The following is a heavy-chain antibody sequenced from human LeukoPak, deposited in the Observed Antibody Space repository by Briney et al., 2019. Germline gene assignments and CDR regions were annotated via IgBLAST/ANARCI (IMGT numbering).Heavy chain of an antibody. Sequence: GGSLRLSCAASGFTFSNYWMTWVRQAPGKGLEWVANIKQDGSEMYYVDSVKGRFTISRDNAKNSLYLQMNSLRVEDTAVYYCAETYLVRSLGAQGTLVTVSS. V-gene: IGHV3-7*01. D-gene: IGHD3-10*01. CDR3: AETYLVRSL. J-gene: IGHJ4*02. CDR2: IKQDGSEM. CDR1: GFTFSNYW.